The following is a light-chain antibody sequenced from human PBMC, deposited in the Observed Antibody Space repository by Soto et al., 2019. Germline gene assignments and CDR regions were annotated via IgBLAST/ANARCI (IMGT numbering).Light chain of an antibody. CDR2: GAS. CDR3: QQYGLSLT. J-gene: IGKJ4*01. V-gene: IGKV3-20*01. CDR1: QSVTSNH. Sequence: VLTQSPGTLSLSPGERATLSCRASQSVTSNHLAWYQQKLGQAPRLLISGASTRATGIPDRFSGSGSGTDFTLTISRLEPEDFAVYYCQQYGLSLTFGGGTKVDIK.